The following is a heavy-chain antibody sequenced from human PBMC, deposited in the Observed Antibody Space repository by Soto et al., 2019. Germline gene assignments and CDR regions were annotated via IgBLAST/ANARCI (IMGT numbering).Heavy chain of an antibody. D-gene: IGHD5-12*01. J-gene: IGHJ4*02. V-gene: IGHV4-4*02. CDR2: IYHSGST. Sequence: QVQLQESGPGLVKPSGTLSLTCAVSGGSISSSNWWSWVRQPPGKGLEWIGEIYHSGSTNYNPSLKSXXTXSXXKSKNQFSLKLSSVTAADTAVYYCARDSRGDGYTAWGQGTLVTVSS. CDR1: GGSISSSNW. CDR3: ARDSRGDGYTA.